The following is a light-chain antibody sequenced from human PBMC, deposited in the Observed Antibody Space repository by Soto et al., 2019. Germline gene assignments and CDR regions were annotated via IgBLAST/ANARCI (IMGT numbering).Light chain of an antibody. CDR3: QQFGGSPRT. V-gene: IGKV3-20*01. CDR1: RGVSANY. Sequence: ENLLTQSPGTLSLSPGEGATLSCRASRGVSANYLAWYQQKPGQAPTLLIYGASIRAAGIPDRFSGSGSGTDFTLTIRRLEPDDFAVYYCQQFGGSPRTFGRGTKVERK. J-gene: IGKJ1*01. CDR2: GAS.